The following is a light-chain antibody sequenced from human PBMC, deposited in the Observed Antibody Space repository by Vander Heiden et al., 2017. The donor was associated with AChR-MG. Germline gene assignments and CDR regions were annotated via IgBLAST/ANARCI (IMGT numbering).Light chain of an antibody. V-gene: IGKV1-16*02. J-gene: IGKJ4*01. CDR1: QGIFNY. CDR2: GAS. CDR3: QQYHAYPLT. Sequence: DIHMTQSPSSLSASVGDRVTISCRASQGIFNYVAWFLQKPGKAPKSLVYGASNLQSGVSSNFSGSGSGTDFTLTITSLQPADAATYYCQQYHAYPLTFGGGTKVEIK.